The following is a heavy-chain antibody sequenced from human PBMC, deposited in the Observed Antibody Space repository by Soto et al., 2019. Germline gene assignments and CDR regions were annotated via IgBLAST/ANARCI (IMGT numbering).Heavy chain of an antibody. CDR2: IYYSGST. J-gene: IGHJ5*02. CDR3: ARQEYSSSSDWFDP. CDR1: GGSISSSSYY. D-gene: IGHD6-6*01. V-gene: IGHV4-39*01. Sequence: ETLSLTCTVSGGSISSSSYYWGWIRQPPGKGLEWIGSIYYSGSTYYNPSLKSRVTISVDTSKNQFSLKLSSVTAADTAVYYCARQEYSSSSDWFDPWGQGTLVTVSS.